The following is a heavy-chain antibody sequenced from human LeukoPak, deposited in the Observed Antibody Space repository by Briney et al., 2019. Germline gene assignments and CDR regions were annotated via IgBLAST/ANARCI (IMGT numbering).Heavy chain of an antibody. J-gene: IGHJ4*02. CDR3: ARGAMRTGFDS. Sequence: GGSLTLSCAASGFTFSRHGMHWVRQAQGKGPEWVAVIWYDGSQKYYGDSVKGRFTISRDNSKNTLYLQMNSLRAEDTAVYYCARGAMRTGFDSWGQGTLVTVSA. CDR1: GFTFSRHG. D-gene: IGHD1-1*01. V-gene: IGHV3-33*01. CDR2: IWYDGSQK.